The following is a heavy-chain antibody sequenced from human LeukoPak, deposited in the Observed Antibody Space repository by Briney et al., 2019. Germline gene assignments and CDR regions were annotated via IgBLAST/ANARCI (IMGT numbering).Heavy chain of an antibody. V-gene: IGHV4-59*08. Sequence: KPSETLSLTCTVSGGSISSYYWSWIRQPPGKGLEWIGYIYYSGSTNYNPSLKSRVTISVDTSKNQFSLKLSSVTAADTAVYYCARLYYYYDSSGYLYYFDYWGQGTLVTVSS. CDR3: ARLYYYYDSSGYLYYFDY. CDR1: GGSISSYY. J-gene: IGHJ4*02. CDR2: IYYSGST. D-gene: IGHD3-22*01.